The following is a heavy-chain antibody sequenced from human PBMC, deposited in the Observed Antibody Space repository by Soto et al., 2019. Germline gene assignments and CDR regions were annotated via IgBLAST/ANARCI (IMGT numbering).Heavy chain of an antibody. CDR2: IFSNDEK. J-gene: IGHJ4*02. Sequence: QVTLKESGTVLVKPTETLTLTCTVSGFSLSNARMGVSWIRQPPGKALEWLAHIFSNDEKSYSTSLKSRLTISKDTSKSQVVLTMTNMDPVDTATYYCARILRVTAAYYYFDYWGQGTLVTVSS. CDR3: ARILRVTAAYYYFDY. CDR1: GFSLSNARMG. D-gene: IGHD2-21*02. V-gene: IGHV2-26*01.